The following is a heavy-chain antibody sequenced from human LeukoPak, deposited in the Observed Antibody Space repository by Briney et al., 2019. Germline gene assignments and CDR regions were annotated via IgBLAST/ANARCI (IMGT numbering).Heavy chain of an antibody. D-gene: IGHD5-18*01. CDR1: GGSIRSYY. CDR3: ARDLGVMVRAFDI. CDR2: IYYSGST. V-gene: IGHV4-59*01. J-gene: IGHJ3*02. Sequence: SETLSLTCTVSGGSIRSYYWSWIRQPPGKRLEWIGYIYYSGSTSYNPSLKSRVTISVDTSKNQISLKLSSVTAADTAVYYCARDLGVMVRAFDIWGQGTMVTVSS.